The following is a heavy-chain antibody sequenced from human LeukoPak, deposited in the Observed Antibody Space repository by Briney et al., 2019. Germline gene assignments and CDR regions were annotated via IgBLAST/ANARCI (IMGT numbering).Heavy chain of an antibody. CDR1: GGSFSGYY. Sequence: SETLSLTCAVYGGSFSGYYWSWIRQPPGKGLEWIGEINHSGSTNYNPSLKSRVTISVDTSKNQFSLKLSSVTAADTAVYYCARLSQGYYYCYYGMDVWGQGTTVTVSS. J-gene: IGHJ6*02. CDR2: INHSGST. D-gene: IGHD3-16*02. CDR3: ARLSQGYYYCYYGMDV. V-gene: IGHV4-34*01.